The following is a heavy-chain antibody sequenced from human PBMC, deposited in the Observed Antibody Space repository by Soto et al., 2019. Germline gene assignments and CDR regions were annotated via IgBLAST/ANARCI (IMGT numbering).Heavy chain of an antibody. CDR2: IDLSESYT. Sequence: EVQLVQSGAEVKKSGESLRISCKVSGYSFASQWISWVRQVPGKGQEWMGRIDLSESYTTYNPSFQGHVTFSADKSITTAYLQGRSLEASDTAIDYCATQGLTTYYLGYWGQGTLVTVSS. V-gene: IGHV5-10-1*03. J-gene: IGHJ4*02. CDR1: GYSFASQW. CDR3: ATQGLTTYYLGY.